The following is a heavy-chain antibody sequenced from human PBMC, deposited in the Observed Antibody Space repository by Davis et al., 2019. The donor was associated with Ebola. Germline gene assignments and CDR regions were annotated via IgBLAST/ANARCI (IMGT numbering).Heavy chain of an antibody. V-gene: IGHV1-3*01. D-gene: IGHD6-19*01. Sequence: AASVKVSCKASGYTFTSYDINWVRQAPGQRLEWMGWINAGYGNTKYSQNFQDRVTITRDTSASTAYLELGSLRSEDTAVYYCARSTPAAGWFYFDYWGQGTLVTVSS. J-gene: IGHJ4*02. CDR2: INAGYGNT. CDR3: ARSTPAAGWFYFDY. CDR1: GYTFTSYD.